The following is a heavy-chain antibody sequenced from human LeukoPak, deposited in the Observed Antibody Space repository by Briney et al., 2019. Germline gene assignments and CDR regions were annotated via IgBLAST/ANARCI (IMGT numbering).Heavy chain of an antibody. Sequence: GASVKLSCKASGYTFTGYYIHWVRQAPGQGLEWMGWINPNSGGTNYGQKFQGRVTMTRDTSISTAYMELSRLRSDDTAVYYCARDLRGITMVRGVIKGLGYWGQGTLVTVSS. J-gene: IGHJ4*02. CDR1: GYTFTGYY. CDR3: ARDLRGITMVRGVIKGLGY. CDR2: INPNSGGT. V-gene: IGHV1-2*02. D-gene: IGHD3-10*01.